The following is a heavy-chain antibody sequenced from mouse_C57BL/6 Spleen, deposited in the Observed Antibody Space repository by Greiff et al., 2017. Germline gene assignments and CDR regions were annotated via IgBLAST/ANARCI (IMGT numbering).Heavy chain of an antibody. Sequence: EVQLQQSGPELVKPGASVKISCKASGYTFTDYYMNWVKQSHGKSLEWIGDINPNNGGTSYNQKFKGKATLTVDKSSSTAYMELRSLTSEDSAVYYCARRGRGFDYWGQGTTRTVSS. J-gene: IGHJ2*01. D-gene: IGHD3-3*01. CDR1: GYTFTDYY. CDR2: INPNNGGT. CDR3: ARRGRGFDY. V-gene: IGHV1-26*01.